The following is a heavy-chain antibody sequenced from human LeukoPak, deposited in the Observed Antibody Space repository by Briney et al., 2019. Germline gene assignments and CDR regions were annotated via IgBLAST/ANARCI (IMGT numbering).Heavy chain of an antibody. Sequence: SETLSLTCTVSGGSISSYYWSWIRQPPGKGLEWIGYIYYSGSTNHNPSLKSRVTISVDTSKNQFSLKLSSVTAADTAVYYCARDIRGYSYGEGSYYYYMDVWGKGTTVTVSS. J-gene: IGHJ6*03. CDR2: IYYSGST. D-gene: IGHD5-18*01. V-gene: IGHV4-59*01. CDR1: GGSISSYY. CDR3: ARDIRGYSYGEGSYYYYMDV.